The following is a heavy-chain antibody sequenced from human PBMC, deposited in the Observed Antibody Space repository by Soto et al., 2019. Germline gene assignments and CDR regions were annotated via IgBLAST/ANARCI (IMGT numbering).Heavy chain of an antibody. CDR3: AKDEFYYGMDV. CDR2: ISGSGGRT. Sequence: EVQLLESGGGLVQPGGSLRLSCAASGFSFSSYAMSWVRQAPGKGLEWVSVISGSGGRTDYADSLKGRFSISRDNSKNTLYLQMSSLRADDTAVYYCAKDEFYYGMDVWGQGTTVTVSS. J-gene: IGHJ6*02. CDR1: GFSFSSYA. V-gene: IGHV3-23*01.